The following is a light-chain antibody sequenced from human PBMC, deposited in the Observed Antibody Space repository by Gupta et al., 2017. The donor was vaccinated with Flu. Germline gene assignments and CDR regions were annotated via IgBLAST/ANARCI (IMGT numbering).Light chain of an antibody. CDR3: SSYTSTSTFYV. V-gene: IGLV2-14*01. J-gene: IGLJ1*01. CDR2: DVS. Sequence: QSALTQPASVSGSPGQSITISCTGTSSDVGRSDSVSWYQQYPGKAPKLLIYDVSSRPSGVSSRFSGSKSGNTASLTISWLQAEDETDYFCSSYTSTSTFYVFGTGTKVTVL. CDR1: SSDVGRSDS.